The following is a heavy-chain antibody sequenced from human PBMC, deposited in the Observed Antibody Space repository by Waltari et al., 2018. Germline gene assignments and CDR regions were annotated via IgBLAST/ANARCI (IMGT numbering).Heavy chain of an antibody. V-gene: IGHV3-21*02. CDR3: VRGRLTTVVTPWDF. CDR2: ISASGTFV. Sequence: EVQLVESGGGLVKPGGSLRLVCTASGFSFSSFDMNWLRQAPGRGLEWVSFISASGTFVDNVDSVKGRFTMSRDNAKNSVYLQLNGLRAEDTGEYYCVRGRLTTVVTPWDFWGQGTQVTVSS. CDR1: GFSFSSFD. D-gene: IGHD4-17*01. J-gene: IGHJ1*01.